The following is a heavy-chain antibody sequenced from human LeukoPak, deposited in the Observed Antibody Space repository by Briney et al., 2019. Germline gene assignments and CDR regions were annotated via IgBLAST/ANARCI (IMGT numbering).Heavy chain of an antibody. CDR1: GFTFSSYW. CDR2: INQDGSEK. J-gene: IGHJ4*02. CDR3: AKTTTGYSSGRFPGWPVDY. D-gene: IGHD6-19*01. V-gene: IGHV3-7*01. Sequence: GGSLRLSCAASGFTFSSYWMHWVRQAPGKGLEWVATINQDGSEKYYVDSVKGRFTISRDSAKNSLYLQMNSLRAEDTAVYYCAKTTTGYSSGRFPGWPVDYWGQGTLVTVSS.